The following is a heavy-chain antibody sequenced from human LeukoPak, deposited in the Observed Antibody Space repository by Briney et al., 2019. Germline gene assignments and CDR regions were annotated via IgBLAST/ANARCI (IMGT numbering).Heavy chain of an antibody. V-gene: IGHV3-23*01. CDR2: ISGSGRTT. Sequence: PGGSLRLSCAASGFTFSNYAMSWVRQAPGKGLEWVSTISGSGRTTYYADSVKGRFTISRDNSKNTLHLQMNSLRVDDTAVYYCAKDWGISLAIWYFDLWGRGTRVTVSS. J-gene: IGHJ2*01. D-gene: IGHD3-16*01. CDR3: AKDWGISLAIWYFDL. CDR1: GFTFSNYA.